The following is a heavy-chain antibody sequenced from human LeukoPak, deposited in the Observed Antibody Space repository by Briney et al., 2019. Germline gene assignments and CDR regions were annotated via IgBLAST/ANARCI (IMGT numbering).Heavy chain of an antibody. V-gene: IGHV3-30-3*01. J-gene: IGHJ4*02. CDR3: ARNPRRGRWFGELTD. CDR2: ISYDGSNK. CDR1: GFTFSSYA. D-gene: IGHD3-10*01. Sequence: PGGSLRLSCAASGFTFSSYAMHWVRQAPGKGLEWVAVISYDGSNKYYADSVKGRFTISRDNSKNTLYLQMNSLRAEDTAVYYCARNPRRGRWFGELTDWGQGTLVTVSS.